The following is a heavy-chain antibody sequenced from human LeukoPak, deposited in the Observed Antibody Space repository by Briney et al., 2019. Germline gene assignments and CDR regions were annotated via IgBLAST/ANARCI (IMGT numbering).Heavy chain of an antibody. J-gene: IGHJ4*02. CDR1: GLTFNDSA. V-gene: IGHV3-43*02. Sequence: PGGSLRLSCVASGLTFNDSAMHWVRQAPGKGLEWVSLISADGGSTFSADSVKGRFSISRDKNKNSLYLQMNSLRSEDTAMYYCAKESGKFDYWGQGTLVAVSS. CDR2: ISADGGST. CDR3: AKESGKFDY.